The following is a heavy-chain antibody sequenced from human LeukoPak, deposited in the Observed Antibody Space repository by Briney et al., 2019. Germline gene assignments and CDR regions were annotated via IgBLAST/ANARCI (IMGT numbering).Heavy chain of an antibody. D-gene: IGHD4-17*01. J-gene: IGHJ5*02. CDR3: AKDKDYGVLGWFDP. CDR1: GFTFSSYA. Sequence: PGASLRLSCAASGFTFSSYAMSWVRQAPGKALEWVSAISGSGGSTYYADSVKGRFTISRDNSKNTLYLQMNSLRAEDTAVYYCAKDKDYGVLGWFDPWGQGTLVTVSS. V-gene: IGHV3-23*01. CDR2: ISGSGGST.